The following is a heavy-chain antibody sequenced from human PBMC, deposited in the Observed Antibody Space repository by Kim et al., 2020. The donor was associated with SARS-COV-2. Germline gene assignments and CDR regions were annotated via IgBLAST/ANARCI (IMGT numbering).Heavy chain of an antibody. CDR1: GGTFSDSA. CDR2: TIPMFGTP. CDR3: ARDELQVLDY. D-gene: IGHD1-7*01. J-gene: IGHJ4*02. V-gene: IGHV1-69*05. Sequence: SVKVSCKASGGTFSDSAISWVRQAPGQGLEWMGGTIPMFGTPIYAQKFQGRITVTTDESTSVAYMELSSLRSGDTAVYYCARDELQVLDYGGQGTLVTVFS.